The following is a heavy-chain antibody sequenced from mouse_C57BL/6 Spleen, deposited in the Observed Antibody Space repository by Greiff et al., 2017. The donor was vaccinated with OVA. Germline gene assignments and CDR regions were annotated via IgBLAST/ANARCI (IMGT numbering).Heavy chain of an antibody. Sequence: VQVVESGPGLVAPSQSLSITCTVSGFSLTSYGVHWVRQPPGKGLEWLVVIWSDGSTTYNSALKSRLSISKDNSKSQVFLKMNSLQTDDTAMYYCARDADDYGGYYYAMDYWGQGTSVTGSS. D-gene: IGHD2-4*01. J-gene: IGHJ4*01. CDR1: GFSLTSYG. CDR3: ARDADDYGGYYYAMDY. CDR2: IWSDGST. V-gene: IGHV2-6*03.